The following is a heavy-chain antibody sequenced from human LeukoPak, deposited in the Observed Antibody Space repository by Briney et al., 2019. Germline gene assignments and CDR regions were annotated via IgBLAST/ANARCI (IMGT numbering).Heavy chain of an antibody. J-gene: IGHJ5*02. V-gene: IGHV3-30*03. CDR1: GFTFSNYG. CDR3: AREGMGTTFSAWFEP. Sequence: GESLRLSCAASGFTFSNYGMHWVRQAPGKGLEWVAVVSSDGSIDYYADSLRGRFTVSRDNSKNTMFLQFNTLRPDDTAVYYCAREGMGTTFSAWFEPWGQGTLVTVSS. CDR2: VSSDGSID. D-gene: IGHD1-7*01.